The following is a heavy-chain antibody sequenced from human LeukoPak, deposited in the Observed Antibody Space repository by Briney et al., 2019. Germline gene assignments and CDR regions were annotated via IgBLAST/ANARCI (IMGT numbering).Heavy chain of an antibody. CDR2: IKQDGSEK. CDR1: GFTFSSYW. J-gene: IGHJ4*02. D-gene: IGHD3-22*01. V-gene: IGHV3-7*05. CDR3: VRHYYDTSSLDY. Sequence: PGGSLRLSCTASGFTFSSYWMNWVRKAPGKGLEWVATIKQDGSEKFYVDSVKGRFTISRDNAKNSLFLQMNSLRVEDTAVYYCVRHYYDTSSLDYWGQGTLVTVSS.